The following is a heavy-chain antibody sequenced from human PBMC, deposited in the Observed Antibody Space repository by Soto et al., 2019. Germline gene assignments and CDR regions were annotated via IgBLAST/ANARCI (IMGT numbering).Heavy chain of an antibody. Sequence: SETLSLTCTVSGGSISSGGYYWSWIRQHPGKGLEWIGYIYYSGSTYYNPSLKSRVTISVDTSKNQFSLKLSSVTAADTAVYYCAREQTTVTTLGDYYMDVWGKGTTVTVSS. CDR1: GGSISSGGYY. CDR3: AREQTTVTTLGDYYMDV. D-gene: IGHD4-17*01. J-gene: IGHJ6*03. V-gene: IGHV4-31*03. CDR2: IYYSGST.